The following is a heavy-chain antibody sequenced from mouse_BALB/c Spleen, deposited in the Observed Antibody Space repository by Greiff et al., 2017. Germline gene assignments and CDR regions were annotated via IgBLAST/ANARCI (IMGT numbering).Heavy chain of an antibody. CDR3: ARGGIYYGNYASFAY. J-gene: IGHJ3*01. Sequence: VQLQQSGSVLVRPGASVKLSCKASGYTFTSSWMHWAKQRPGQGLEWIGEIHPNSGNTNYNEKFKGKATLTVDTSSSTAYVDLSSLTSEDSAVYYCARGGIYYGNYASFAYWGQGTLVTVSA. CDR1: GYTFTSSW. V-gene: IGHV1S130*01. CDR2: IHPNSGNT. D-gene: IGHD2-1*01.